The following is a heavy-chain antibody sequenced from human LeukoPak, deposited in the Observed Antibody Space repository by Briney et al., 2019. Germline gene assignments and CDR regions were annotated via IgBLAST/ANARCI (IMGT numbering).Heavy chain of an antibody. CDR2: ISGSGGST. D-gene: IGHD3-22*01. J-gene: IGHJ4*02. V-gene: IGHV3-23*01. CDR3: AKLWRSGYYYFDY. Sequence: PGGSLRLSCAASGFTFSSYAMSWVRQAPGKGLEWVSAISGSGGSTYYADSVKGRFTISRDNSKNTLYLQMSSLRAEDTAVYYCAKLWRSGYYYFDYWGQGTLVTVSS. CDR1: GFTFSSYA.